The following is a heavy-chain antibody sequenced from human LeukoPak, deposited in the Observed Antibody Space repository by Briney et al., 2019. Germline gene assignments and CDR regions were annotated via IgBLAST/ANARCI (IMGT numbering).Heavy chain of an antibody. CDR3: TTAPGIESLWELLYFDY. J-gene: IGHJ4*02. Sequence: PGGSLRLSCAASGFTFSNAWMSWVRQAPGKGLEWVGRIKSKTDGGTTDYAAPVKGRFTISRDDSKNTLYLQMNSLKTEDTAVYYCTTAPGIESLWELLYFDYWGQGTLVTVSS. D-gene: IGHD1-26*01. V-gene: IGHV3-15*01. CDR2: IKSKTDGGTT. CDR1: GFTFSNAW.